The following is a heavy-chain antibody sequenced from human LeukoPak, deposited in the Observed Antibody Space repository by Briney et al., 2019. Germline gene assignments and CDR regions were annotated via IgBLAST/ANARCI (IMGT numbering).Heavy chain of an antibody. CDR2: LYIGGST. Sequence: PSETLSLTCTVSGGSISTYYWSWIRQPAGKGLEWIGRLYIGGSTNYNPSLKSRVTMSADASKNHFSLKLTSMTAADTAVYYCASISALISGSSFDYWGQGTLVTVSS. V-gene: IGHV4-4*07. J-gene: IGHJ4*02. CDR3: ASISALISGSSFDY. D-gene: IGHD3-10*01. CDR1: GGSISTYY.